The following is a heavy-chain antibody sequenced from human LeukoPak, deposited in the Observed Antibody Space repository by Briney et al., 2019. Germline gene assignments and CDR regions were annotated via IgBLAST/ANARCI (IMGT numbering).Heavy chain of an antibody. CDR2: INHSGST. V-gene: IGHV4-34*01. CDR1: GGSFSGYY. CDR3: ARARYDSSGYPDY. D-gene: IGHD3-22*01. Sequence: SETLSLTCAVYGGSFSGYYWSWIRQPPGKGLEWIGEINHSGSTNYNPSLKSRVTISVDTSKNQLSLKLSSVTAADTAVYYCARARYDSSGYPDYWGQGTLVTVSS. J-gene: IGHJ4*02.